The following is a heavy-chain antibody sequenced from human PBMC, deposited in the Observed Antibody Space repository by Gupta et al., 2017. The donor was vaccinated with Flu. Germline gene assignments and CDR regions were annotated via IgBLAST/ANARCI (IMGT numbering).Heavy chain of an antibody. J-gene: IGHJ4*02. CDR3: AKDGRYCNAGSCYWPEPFDY. Sequence: EVQLLESGGGSVQPGGSLRLFCTASGFLFTNYAMGWVRPAPGKGLQWVSSISGSGTDTYYAGSVKGRFTISRDNSKSTLYLQMNSLTVEDAALYYCAKDGRYCNAGSCYWPEPFDYWGQGTLVTVSS. V-gene: IGHV3-23*01. D-gene: IGHD2-15*01. CDR2: ISGSGTDT. CDR1: GFLFTNYA.